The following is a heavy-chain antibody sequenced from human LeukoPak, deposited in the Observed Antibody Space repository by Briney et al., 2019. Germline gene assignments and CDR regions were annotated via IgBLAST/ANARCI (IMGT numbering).Heavy chain of an antibody. CDR1: SGSISTSNYY. D-gene: IGHD3-10*01. J-gene: IGHJ4*02. V-gene: IGHV4-39*07. CDR2: IFYSGST. Sequence: SETLSLTCTVSSGSISTSNYYWGWVRQPPGKALEWIGNIFYSGSTYYSPSLKSRVTISLDTSRNQFSLKLNSVTAADTAVHYCARQYYYGSGSYPNYFDYWGQGTLVTVSS. CDR3: ARQYYYGSGSYPNYFDY.